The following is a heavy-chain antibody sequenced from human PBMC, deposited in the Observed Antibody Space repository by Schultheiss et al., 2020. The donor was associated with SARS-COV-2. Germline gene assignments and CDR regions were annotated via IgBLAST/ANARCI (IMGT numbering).Heavy chain of an antibody. J-gene: IGHJ4*02. V-gene: IGHV4-38-2*02. CDR2: IYYSGST. Sequence: SETLSLTCTVSGYSISSGYYWGWIRQHPGKGLEWIGYIYYSGSTYYNPSLKSRVTISVDTSKNQFSLKLSSVTAADTAVYYCARRPYSGSFHFDYWGQGTLVTVSS. CDR1: GYSISSGYY. CDR3: ARRPYSGSFHFDY. D-gene: IGHD1-26*01.